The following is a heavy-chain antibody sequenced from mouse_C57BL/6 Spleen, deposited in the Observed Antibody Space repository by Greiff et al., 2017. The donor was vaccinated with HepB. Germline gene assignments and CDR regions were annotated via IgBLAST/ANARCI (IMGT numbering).Heavy chain of an antibody. Sequence: QVHVKQSGAELVRPGASVTLSCKASGYTFTDYEMHWVKQTPVHGLEWIGAIDPETGGTAYNQKFKGKAILTADKSSSTAYMELRSLTSEDSAVYYCTRQAGYYEAWFAYWGQGTLVTVSA. J-gene: IGHJ3*01. D-gene: IGHD2-3*01. CDR3: TRQAGYYEAWFAY. V-gene: IGHV1-15*01. CDR2: IDPETGGT. CDR1: GYTFTDYE.